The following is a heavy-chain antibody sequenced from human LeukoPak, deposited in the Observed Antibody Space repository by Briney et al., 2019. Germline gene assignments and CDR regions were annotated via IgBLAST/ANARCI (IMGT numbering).Heavy chain of an antibody. CDR1: GGSISTYY. CDR3: ARHGVGEYYYMDV. J-gene: IGHJ6*03. Sequence: SETLSLTCTVSGGSISTYYWSWIRQPPGKGLEWIGYISYIGSTNYNPSLKSRVTISVDASKNQFSLKLSSVTAADTAVYYCARHGVGEYYYMDVWGKGTAVTISS. D-gene: IGHD1-26*01. CDR2: ISYIGST. V-gene: IGHV4-59*01.